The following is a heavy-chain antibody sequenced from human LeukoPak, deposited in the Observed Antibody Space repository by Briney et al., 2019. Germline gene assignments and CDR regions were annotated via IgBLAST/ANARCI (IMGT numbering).Heavy chain of an antibody. D-gene: IGHD3-22*01. J-gene: IGHJ3*02. CDR2: IYYSGST. V-gene: IGHV4-59*11. CDR1: GGSISSHY. CDR3: ARGSGYPKGAFDI. Sequence: SETLSLTCTVSGGSISSHYWSWIRQPPGKGLEWIGYIYYSGSTNYNPSLKSRVTIPVDTSKNQFSLKLSSVTAADTAVYYCARGSGYPKGAFDIWGQGTMVTVSS.